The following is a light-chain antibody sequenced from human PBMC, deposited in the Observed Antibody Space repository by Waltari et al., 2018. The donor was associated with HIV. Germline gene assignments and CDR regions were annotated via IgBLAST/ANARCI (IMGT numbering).Light chain of an antibody. J-gene: IGLJ2*01. CDR1: NSDIGGYYF. V-gene: IGLV2-14*01. CDR2: EVS. Sequence: QSALPQPDSVSGSLGQSVPIYCPGANSDIGGYYFVPWYQQHPGKTPKIINHEVSNLPSGVPDRFSGSKSGNTASLTIAGLQAEDESDYYCSSFITTTTHVVFGGGTRLTVL. CDR3: SSFITTTTHVV.